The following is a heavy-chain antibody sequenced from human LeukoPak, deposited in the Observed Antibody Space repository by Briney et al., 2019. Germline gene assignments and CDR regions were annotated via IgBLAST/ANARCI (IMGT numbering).Heavy chain of an antibody. CDR1: GYTFTSYG. CDR3: ARDKPTVTTPNWFDP. V-gene: IGHV1-18*01. J-gene: IGHJ5*02. D-gene: IGHD4-17*01. CDR2: ISAYNGNT. Sequence: ASVKVSCKASGYTFTSYGISWVRQAPGQGLEWMGWISAYNGNTNYAQRLQGRVTMTTDTSTSTAYMELRSLRSDDTAVYYCARDKPTVTTPNWFDPWGQGTLVTVSS.